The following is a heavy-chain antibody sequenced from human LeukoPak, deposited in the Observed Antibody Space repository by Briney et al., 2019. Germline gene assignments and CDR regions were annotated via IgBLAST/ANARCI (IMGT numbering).Heavy chain of an antibody. CDR1: GFTFDDYA. V-gene: IGHV3-9*01. D-gene: IGHD5-12*01. Sequence: SLRLSCAASGFTFDDYAMHWVRQAPGKGLEWVSGISWNSGSIGYADSVKGRFTISRDNAKNSLYLQMNSLRAGDTAVYYCARGSGPFDYWGQGTLVTVSS. CDR2: ISWNSGSI. CDR3: ARGSGPFDY. J-gene: IGHJ4*02.